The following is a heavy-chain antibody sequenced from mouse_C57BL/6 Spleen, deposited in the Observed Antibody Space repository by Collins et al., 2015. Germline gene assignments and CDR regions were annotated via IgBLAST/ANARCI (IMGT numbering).Heavy chain of an antibody. V-gene: IGHV1-69*01. CDR3: ALGRAWFAY. J-gene: IGHJ3*01. CDR2: IDPSDSYT. D-gene: IGHD3-3*01. Sequence: QVQLQQPGAELVMPGASVKLSCKASGYTFTIYWMHWVKQRPGQGLEWIGEIDPSDSYTNYNQKFKGKSTLTVDRSSSTAYMQLSSLTSEDSAVYYCALGRAWFAYWGQGTLVTVSA. CDR1: GYTFTIYW.